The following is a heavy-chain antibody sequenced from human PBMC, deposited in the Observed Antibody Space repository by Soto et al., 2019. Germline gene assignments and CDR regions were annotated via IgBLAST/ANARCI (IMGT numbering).Heavy chain of an antibody. CDR2: IYYSGST. D-gene: IGHD2-8*01. J-gene: IGHJ4*02. V-gene: IGHV4-39*01. CDR3: ARRSEVYAPPYYFDY. CDR1: GGSISSSSYY. Sequence: LSLTCTVSGGSISSSSYYWGWIRQPPGKGLEWIGSIYYSGSTYYNPSLKSRGTISVDTSKNQFSLKLSSVPAADTAVCYCARRSEVYAPPYYFDYWGQGTLVTVSS.